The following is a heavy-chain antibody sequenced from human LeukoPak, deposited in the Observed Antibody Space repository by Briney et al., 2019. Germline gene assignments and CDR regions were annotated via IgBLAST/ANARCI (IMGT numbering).Heavy chain of an antibody. CDR1: GFTSSSYS. J-gene: IGHJ4*02. D-gene: IGHD1-20*01. CDR2: ISSSSSYI. Sequence: PGGSLRLSCAASGFTSSSYSMNWVRQAPGKGLEWVSSISSSSSYIYYADSVKGRFTISRDNAKNSLYLQMNSLRAEDTAVYYCAREGITGTTSPGDYWGQGTLVTVSS. CDR3: AREGITGTTSPGDY. V-gene: IGHV3-21*01.